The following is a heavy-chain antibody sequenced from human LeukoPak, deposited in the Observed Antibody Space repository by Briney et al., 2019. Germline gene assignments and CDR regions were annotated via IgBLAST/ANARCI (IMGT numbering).Heavy chain of an antibody. V-gene: IGHV3-23*01. J-gene: IGHJ2*01. D-gene: IGHD6-6*01. CDR2: ISGSGGST. Sequence: GGSLRLSCAASGFTFSSYAMSWVRQAPGKGLEWVSGISGSGGSTYYADSVKGRFTISRDNSKNTLYLQMNSLRAEDTAVYYCAKKVSSVRYLDLWGRGTLVTVSS. CDR3: AKKVSSVRYLDL. CDR1: GFTFSSYA.